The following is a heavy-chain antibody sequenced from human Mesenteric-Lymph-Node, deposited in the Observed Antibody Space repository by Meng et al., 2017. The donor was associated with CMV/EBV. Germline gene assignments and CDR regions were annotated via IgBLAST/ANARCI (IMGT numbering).Heavy chain of an antibody. CDR3: VRDRYASSSRVIDY. Sequence: KASRYTINSYSISWVPQAPGQGLEWIGKIIPLHDITQYAQNFQGKVTVTADRSTSTAYMELSGLRSEDTAVYYCVRDRYASSSRVIDYWGQGTLVTVSS. V-gene: IGHV1-69*04. CDR2: IIPLHDIT. CDR1: RYTINSYS. J-gene: IGHJ4*02. D-gene: IGHD6-6*01.